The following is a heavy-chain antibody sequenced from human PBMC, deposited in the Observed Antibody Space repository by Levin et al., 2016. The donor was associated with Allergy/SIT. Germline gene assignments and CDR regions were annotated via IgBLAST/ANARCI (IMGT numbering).Heavy chain of an antibody. Sequence: SETLSLTCTVSGGSISSSSYYWGWIRQPPGKGLEWIGSIYYSGSTYYNPSLKSRVTISVDTSKHQFSLNLTSVTAADTAVYFCARESTGAFDIWGHGTMVTVSS. CDR3: ARESTGAFDI. D-gene: IGHD5/OR15-5a*01. J-gene: IGHJ3*02. CDR1: GGSISSSSYY. CDR2: IYYSGST. V-gene: IGHV4-39*07.